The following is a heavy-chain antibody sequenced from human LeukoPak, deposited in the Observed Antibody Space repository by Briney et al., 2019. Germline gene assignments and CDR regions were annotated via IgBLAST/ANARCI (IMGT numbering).Heavy chain of an antibody. D-gene: IGHD1-26*01. CDR2: FDPEDGET. V-gene: IGHV1-24*01. Sequence: ASVKVSCKVSGYTLTELSMHWVRQAPGKGLEWMGGFDPEDGETIYAQKFQGRVTMTEDTSTDTAYMELSSLRSEDTAVYYCATDGTSGSYYTSLWFDPWGQGTLVTVSS. CDR3: ATDGTSGSYYTSLWFDP. J-gene: IGHJ5*02. CDR1: GYTLTELS.